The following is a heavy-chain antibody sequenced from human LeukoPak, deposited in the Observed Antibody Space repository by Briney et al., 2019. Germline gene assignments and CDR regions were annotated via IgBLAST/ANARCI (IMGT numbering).Heavy chain of an antibody. J-gene: IGHJ4*02. CDR1: GSTFSSYG. V-gene: IGHV3-33*01. Sequence: GRSLRLSCAASGSTFSSYGMHWVRQAPGKGLEWVAVIWCDGSNKYYADSVKGRFTISRDNSKNALYLQMNSLRAEDTAVYYCARDVSLFDYWGQGTLVTVSS. CDR3: ARDVSLFDY. CDR2: IWCDGSNK. D-gene: IGHD3-3*02.